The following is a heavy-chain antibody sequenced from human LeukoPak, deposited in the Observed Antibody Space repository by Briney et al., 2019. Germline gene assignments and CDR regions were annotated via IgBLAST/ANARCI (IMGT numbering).Heavy chain of an antibody. CDR1: GYTFTGYY. CDR2: INPNGGGT. Sequence: ASVKVSCKASGYTFTGYYMHWVRQAPGQGLEWMGWINPNGGGTNYAQKFQGRVTMTRDTSISTAYMELSRLRSDDTAVYYCASSGSYFPLFDYWGQGTLVTVSS. J-gene: IGHJ4*02. D-gene: IGHD1-26*01. V-gene: IGHV1-2*02. CDR3: ASSGSYFPLFDY.